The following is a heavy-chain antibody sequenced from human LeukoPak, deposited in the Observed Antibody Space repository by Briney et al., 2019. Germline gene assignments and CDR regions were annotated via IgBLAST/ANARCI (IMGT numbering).Heavy chain of an antibody. CDR3: ARYTV. Sequence: PGGCLRLSCAASGFTFSSYWMHWVRPAPGKGVVWVSLIYSDGSITPYADSVKGRFTISRDNAKNTLYVQVDSLRTEDTAVYYCARYTVRGQGTLVTVPS. V-gene: IGHV3-74*01. J-gene: IGHJ4*02. D-gene: IGHD4-17*01. CDR1: GFTFSSYW. CDR2: IYSDGSIT.